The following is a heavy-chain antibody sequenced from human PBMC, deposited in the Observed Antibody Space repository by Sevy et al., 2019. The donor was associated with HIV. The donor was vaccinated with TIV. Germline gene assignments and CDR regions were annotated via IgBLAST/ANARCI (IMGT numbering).Heavy chain of an antibody. D-gene: IGHD3-3*01. CDR1: GFTFSSYA. CDR3: ARGDIRNYDFWSGYSYYYYGMDV. CDR2: ISYDGSNK. Sequence: GGSLRLSCAASGFTFSSYAMHWVRQAPGKGLEWVAVISYDGSNKYYADSVTGRFTNSRDNSKNTLYLQMNSLRAEDTAVYYCARGDIRNYDFWSGYSYYYYGMDVWGQGTTVTVSS. J-gene: IGHJ6*02. V-gene: IGHV3-30-3*01.